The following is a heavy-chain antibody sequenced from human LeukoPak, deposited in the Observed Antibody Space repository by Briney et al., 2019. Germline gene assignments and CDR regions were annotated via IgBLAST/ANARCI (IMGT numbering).Heavy chain of an antibody. Sequence: PSETLSLTCTVSGGSISSSSYYWGWIRQPPGKGLEWIGSIYYSGSTYYNPSLKSRVTISVDTSKNQFSLKLSSVTAADTAVYYCARDAFIVVVPAAISNWFDPWGQGTPVTVSS. D-gene: IGHD2-2*01. J-gene: IGHJ5*02. V-gene: IGHV4-39*07. CDR2: IYYSGST. CDR3: ARDAFIVVVPAAISNWFDP. CDR1: GGSISSSSYY.